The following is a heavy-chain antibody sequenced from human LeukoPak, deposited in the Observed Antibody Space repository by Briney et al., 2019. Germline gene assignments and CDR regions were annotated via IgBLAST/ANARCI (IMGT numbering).Heavy chain of an antibody. CDR3: ARASGRVRYYYYYMDV. V-gene: IGHV4-34*01. Sequence: TASETLSLTCAVDGGSFSSYYWNWIRQPPGKGLEWIGEIYHSGSTRYNPSLKSRVTISVDTSKNQFSLKLSSVTAADTAVYYCARASGRVRYYYYYMDVWGKGTTVTVSS. D-gene: IGHD3-10*01. J-gene: IGHJ6*03. CDR2: IYHSGST. CDR1: GGSFSSYY.